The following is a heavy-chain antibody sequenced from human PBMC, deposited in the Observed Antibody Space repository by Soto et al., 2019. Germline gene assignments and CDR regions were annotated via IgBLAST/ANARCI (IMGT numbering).Heavy chain of an antibody. V-gene: IGHV3-30-3*01. D-gene: IGHD5-18*01. CDR2: ISYDGTNK. J-gene: IGHJ6*02. Sequence: QVQLVESGGGVVQPGRSLRLSCAASGFTFSKYAMHWVRQAPGKGLEWVALISYDGTNKYYADSVKGRFTISRDNSKNTLYLEMNSLRAEDTAVYYCARDNYDTAMGAYYYYGMDVWGQGTTVTVSS. CDR1: GFTFSKYA. CDR3: ARDNYDTAMGAYYYYGMDV.